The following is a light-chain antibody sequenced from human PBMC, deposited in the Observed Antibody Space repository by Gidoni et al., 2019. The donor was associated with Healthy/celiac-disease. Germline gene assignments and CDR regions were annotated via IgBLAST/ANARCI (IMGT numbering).Light chain of an antibody. V-gene: IGKV3-20*01. Sequence: EIVWTHYPGPLSLSPGERATLAWRAGQSVSSIYLAWYQQKPGQATRLLIYGASSRDHGIPDRFSGSGSGTDFTLPISGVEPEDFSVDYCQQYGRSPLTFGGGTKVEIK. CDR2: GAS. CDR3: QQYGRSPLT. CDR1: QSVSSIY. J-gene: IGKJ4*01.